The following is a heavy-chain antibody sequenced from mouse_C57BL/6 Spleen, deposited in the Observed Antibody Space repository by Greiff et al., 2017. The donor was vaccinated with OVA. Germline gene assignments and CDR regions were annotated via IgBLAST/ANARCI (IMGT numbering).Heavy chain of an antibody. J-gene: IGHJ3*01. CDR2: INPYNGGT. CDR3: ARGDAWFAY. V-gene: IGHV1-19*01. CDR1: GYTFTDYY. Sequence: EVHLVESGPVLVKPGASVKMSCKASGYTFTDYYMNWVKQSHGKSLEWIGVINPYNGGTSYNQKFKGKATLTVDKSSSTAYMELNSLTSEDSAVYYCARGDAWFAYWGQGTLVTVSA.